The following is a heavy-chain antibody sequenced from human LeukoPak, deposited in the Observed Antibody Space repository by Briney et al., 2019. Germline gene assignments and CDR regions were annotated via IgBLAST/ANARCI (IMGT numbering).Heavy chain of an antibody. Sequence: SETLSLTCAVYGGSFGGYYWSWIRQPPGKGLEWIGEINHSGSTNYNPSLKSRVTISVDTSKNQFSLKLSSVTAADTAVYYCARGPLGSSPDYWGQGTLVTVSS. CDR3: ARGPLGSSPDY. D-gene: IGHD6-6*01. V-gene: IGHV4-34*01. CDR2: INHSGST. CDR1: GGSFGGYY. J-gene: IGHJ4*02.